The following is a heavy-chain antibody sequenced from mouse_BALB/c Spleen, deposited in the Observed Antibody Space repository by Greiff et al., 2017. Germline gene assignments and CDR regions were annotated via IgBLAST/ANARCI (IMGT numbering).Heavy chain of an antibody. Sequence: QVQLKQPGAELVMPGASVKMSCKASGYTFTDYWMHWVKQRPGQGLEWIGAIDTSDSYTSYNQKFKGKATLTVDESSSTAYMQLSSLTSEDSAVYYCARERDYGYLLDAMDYWGQGTSVTVSS. CDR2: IDTSDSYT. V-gene: IGHV1-69*01. CDR1: GYTFTDYW. J-gene: IGHJ4*01. CDR3: ARERDYGYLLDAMDY. D-gene: IGHD1-2*01.